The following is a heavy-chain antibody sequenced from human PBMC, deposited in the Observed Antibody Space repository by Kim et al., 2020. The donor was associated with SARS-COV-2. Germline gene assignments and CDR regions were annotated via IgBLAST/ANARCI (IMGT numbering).Heavy chain of an antibody. J-gene: IGHJ4*02. CDR3: AKDLGYCSGGSCYFFDC. D-gene: IGHD2-15*01. Sequence: VKGRFAISRDNSKTTLYLQMNSLRAEDTAVYYCAKDLGYCSGGSCYFFDCWGQGTLVTVSS. V-gene: IGHV3-23*01.